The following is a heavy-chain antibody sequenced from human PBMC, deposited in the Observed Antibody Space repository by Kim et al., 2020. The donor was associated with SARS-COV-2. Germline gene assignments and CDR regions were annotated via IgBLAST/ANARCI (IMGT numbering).Heavy chain of an antibody. Sequence: GGSLRLSCAASGFTFSSYSMNWVRQAPGKGLEWVSSISSSSSYIYYADSVKGRFTISRDNAKNSLYLQMNSLRAEDTAVYYCARDLYSGYDSNAFDIWGQGTMATVSS. CDR3: ARDLYSGYDSNAFDI. V-gene: IGHV3-21*01. CDR1: GFTFSSYS. J-gene: IGHJ3*02. D-gene: IGHD5-12*01. CDR2: ISSSSSYI.